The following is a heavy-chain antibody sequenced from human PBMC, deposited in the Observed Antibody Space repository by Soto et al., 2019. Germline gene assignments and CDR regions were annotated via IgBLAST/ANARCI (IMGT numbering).Heavy chain of an antibody. CDR1: GGSISSGCYY. V-gene: IGHV4-31*03. Sequence: SETLSLTCTVSGGSISSGCYYWIWNRQHPGKGLEWIGYIYYSGSTYYNPSLKSRVTISVDTSKNQFSLKLSSVTAADTAVYYCARDSPGQGIYWGQGTLVTVSS. CDR3: ARDSPGQGIY. D-gene: IGHD3-10*01. CDR2: IYYSGST. J-gene: IGHJ4*02.